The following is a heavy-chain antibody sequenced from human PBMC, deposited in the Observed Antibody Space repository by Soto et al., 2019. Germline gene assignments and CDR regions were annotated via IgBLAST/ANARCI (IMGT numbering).Heavy chain of an antibody. CDR3: ARGVGYSYGSYLDY. V-gene: IGHV1-3*05. J-gene: IGHJ4*02. Sequence: QVQLVQSGAEEKKPGASVKVSCKASGYTLITYGIYWVRQAPGQRLDWMGWINPGNGNTKYSQKFQGRVTFTRDTSANTAYMELSSLRSEDTAVYYCARGVGYSYGSYLDYWDQGTLVTVSS. D-gene: IGHD5-18*01. CDR1: GYTLITYG. CDR2: INPGNGNT.